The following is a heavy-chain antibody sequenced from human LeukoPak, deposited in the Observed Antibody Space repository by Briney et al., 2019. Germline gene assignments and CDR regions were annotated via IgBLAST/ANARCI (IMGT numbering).Heavy chain of an antibody. CDR3: ARARPGHDAFDI. V-gene: IGHV1-8*03. Sequence: ASAKVSCKASGYTFTSYDINWVRQATGQGLEWMGWMNPNSGNTGYAQKFQGRVTITRNTSISTAYMELSSLRSEDTAVYYCARARPGHDAFDIWGQGTMVTVSS. J-gene: IGHJ3*02. CDR1: GYTFTSYD. CDR2: MNPNSGNT.